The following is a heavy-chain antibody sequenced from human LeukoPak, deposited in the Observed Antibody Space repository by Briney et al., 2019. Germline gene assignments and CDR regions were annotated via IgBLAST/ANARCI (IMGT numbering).Heavy chain of an antibody. CDR3: VREYSSSLVDH. V-gene: IGHV1-2*02. CDR2: INPNSGGT. D-gene: IGHD6-6*01. J-gene: IGHJ4*01. CDR1: GYSFTGYY. Sequence: ASVKVSCKASGYSFTGYYIHWVRQAPGQGLEWMGWINPNSGGTNYAQKFQGRVTMTRDTSISTAYMDLSRLRSDDTAVYYCVREYSSSLVDHWGQGTLVTVSS.